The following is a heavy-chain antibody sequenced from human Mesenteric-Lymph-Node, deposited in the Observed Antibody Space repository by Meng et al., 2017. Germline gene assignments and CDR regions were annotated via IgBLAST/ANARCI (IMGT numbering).Heavy chain of an antibody. CDR2: IWYDGSNK. J-gene: IGHJ4*02. CDR1: GFTFSSYG. V-gene: IGHV3-33*03. CDR3: AGRGGGDGYNYGV. D-gene: IGHD5-24*01. Sequence: GESLKISCAASGFTFSSYGMHWVRQAPGKGLEWVAVIWYDGSNKYYADSVKGRFTISRDNSKNTLYLQMNSLRAEDTDVYYRAGRGGGDGYNYGVWGQGTLVTVSS.